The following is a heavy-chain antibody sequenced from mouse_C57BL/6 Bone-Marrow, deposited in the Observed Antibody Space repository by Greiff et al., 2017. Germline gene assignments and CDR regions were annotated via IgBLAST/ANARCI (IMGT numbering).Heavy chain of an antibody. CDR1: GFTFSSYG. Sequence: EVKVVESGGDLVKPGGSLKLSCAASGFTFSSYGMSWVRQTPDKRLEWVATISSGGSYTYYPDSVKGRFTISRDNAKNTLYLQMCSLKSEDTAIYYCARHWDGYPFAYWGQGTLVTVSA. J-gene: IGHJ3*01. CDR3: ARHWDGYPFAY. CDR2: ISSGGSYT. D-gene: IGHD2-3*01. V-gene: IGHV5-6*01.